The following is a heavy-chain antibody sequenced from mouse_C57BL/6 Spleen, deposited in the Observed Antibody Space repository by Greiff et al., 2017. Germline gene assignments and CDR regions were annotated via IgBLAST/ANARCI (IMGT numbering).Heavy chain of an antibody. CDR3: ARSRSMVSYARDY. J-gene: IGHJ4*01. CDR1: GYTFTDYN. CDR2: INPNNGGT. D-gene: IGHD2-10*02. Sequence: VQLQQSGPELVKPGASVKIPCKASGYTFTDYNMDWVKQSHGKSLEWIGDINPNNGGTIYNQKFKGKATLTVDKSSGTAYMELRSLTSEDTAVYYCARSRSMVSYARDYGGQGTSVTVSS. V-gene: IGHV1-18*01.